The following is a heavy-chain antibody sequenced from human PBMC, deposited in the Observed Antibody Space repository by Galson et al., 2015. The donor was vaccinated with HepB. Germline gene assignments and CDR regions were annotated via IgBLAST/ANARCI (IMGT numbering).Heavy chain of an antibody. Sequence: SVKVSCKASTYTFSRYHMHWVRQAPGQGLEWMGIIKPNSGLTTYGQKFQGRLTMTRDTSTSTVYMELSSLRSEDTAVYYCASPDYWGQGTLVTVSS. CDR2: IKPNSGLT. CDR3: ASPDY. J-gene: IGHJ4*02. V-gene: IGHV1-46*01. CDR1: TYTFSRYH.